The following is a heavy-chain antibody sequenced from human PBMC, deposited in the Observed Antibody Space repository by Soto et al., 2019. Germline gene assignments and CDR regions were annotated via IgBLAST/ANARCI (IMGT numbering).Heavy chain of an antibody. Sequence: GGSLRLSCAASGFRFSSYSMNWVRQAPGKGLEWVSYISRSSKTMNYADSVKGRFTISRDNAKNSLYLQMNSLRAEDTAVYYCARDREYCSGDNCYETGSAYWGRGTLVTVSS. J-gene: IGHJ4*02. CDR3: ARDREYCSGDNCYETGSAY. CDR1: GFRFSSYS. CDR2: ISRSSKTM. V-gene: IGHV3-48*01. D-gene: IGHD2-15*01.